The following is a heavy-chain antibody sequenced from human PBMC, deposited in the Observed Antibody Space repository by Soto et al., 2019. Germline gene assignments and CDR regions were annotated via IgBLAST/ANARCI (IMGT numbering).Heavy chain of an antibody. CDR3: AKVDTITMVRGVETPYYFDY. V-gene: IGHV3-23*01. Sequence: GGSLRLSCAASGFTFSSYAMSWVRQAPGKGLEWVSAISGSGGSTYYADSVKGRFTISRDNSKNTLYLQMNSLRAEDTAVYYCAKVDTITMVRGVETPYYFDYWGQGTLVTVSS. CDR2: ISGSGGST. CDR1: GFTFSSYA. J-gene: IGHJ4*02. D-gene: IGHD3-10*01.